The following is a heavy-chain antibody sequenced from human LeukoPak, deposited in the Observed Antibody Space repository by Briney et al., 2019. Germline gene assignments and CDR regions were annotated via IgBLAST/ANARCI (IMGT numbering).Heavy chain of an antibody. V-gene: IGHV3-15*07. CDR1: GFTFSNAW. D-gene: IGHD1-1*01. J-gene: IGHJ4*02. CDR3: ARGTSVSLFDY. CDR2: IKSKTDGGTT. Sequence: GGSLRLSCAASGFTFSNAWMNWVRQAPGKGLEWVGRIKSKTDGGTTGFAAPVKGRFTISRDDSKNTLYLQMNSLKTEDTAMYYCARGTSVSLFDYWGQGTLVTVSS.